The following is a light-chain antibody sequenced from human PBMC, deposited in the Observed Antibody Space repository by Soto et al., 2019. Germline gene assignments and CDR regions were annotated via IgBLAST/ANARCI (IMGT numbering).Light chain of an antibody. Sequence: QSVLTQPPSASGTPGQRVSISCSGRSSNIGSNYVYWYQQLPGTAPKLMFYEVNKRPSGVPDRFSGSKSGNTASLTVSGLQAEDEADYYCSSYAGSSNVFGTGTKLTVL. J-gene: IGLJ1*01. V-gene: IGLV1-47*01. CDR1: SSNIGSNY. CDR3: SSYAGSSNV. CDR2: EVN.